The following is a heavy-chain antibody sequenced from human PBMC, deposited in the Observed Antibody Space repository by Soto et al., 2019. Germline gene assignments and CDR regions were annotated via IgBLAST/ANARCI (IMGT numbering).Heavy chain of an antibody. CDR1: GFVFSDYA. D-gene: IGHD2-2*01. V-gene: IGHV3-23*01. CDR3: ASVPSWCGSSSCYTEGFDS. J-gene: IGHJ4*02. CDR2: ISAGGSDT. Sequence: EVQLLDSGGGWVQPGGSLRLSCVASGFVFSDYAMSWVRQAPGKGLEWVSAISAGGSDTYYADSVKGRFTVSRVNSKNTLYLQMNTLRAEDTAIYYCASVPSWCGSSSCYTEGFDSWGQGTLVSASS.